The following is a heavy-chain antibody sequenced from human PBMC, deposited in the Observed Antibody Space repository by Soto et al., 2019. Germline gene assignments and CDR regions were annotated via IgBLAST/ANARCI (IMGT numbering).Heavy chain of an antibody. J-gene: IGHJ4*02. D-gene: IGHD3-3*01. CDR2: IKPNSGET. V-gene: IGHV1-2*07. Sequence: ASVKVSCKASGYTFTSYGISWVRQAPGQGLEWMGWIKPNSGETVFAHKFRGGVSLTTDTSVSTAYMELSNLRSDDTAVYFCARQITSPIGVWSGSLHFDHWGQGTRVTVSS. CDR1: GYTFTSYG. CDR3: ARQITSPIGVWSGSLHFDH.